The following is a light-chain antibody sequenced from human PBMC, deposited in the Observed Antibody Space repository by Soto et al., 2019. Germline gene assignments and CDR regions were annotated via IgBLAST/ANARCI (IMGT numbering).Light chain of an antibody. CDR3: QQYGSSPPIT. CDR2: GAS. CDR1: QSVSSSY. Sequence: NVLTQSPGTQSLSPGERAALSCRASQSVSSSYLAWYQQKPGQAPRLLIYGASSRATGIPDRFSGSGSGTDFTLTISRLEPEDFAVYYCQQYGSSPPITFGQGTRLEIK. J-gene: IGKJ5*01. V-gene: IGKV3-20*01.